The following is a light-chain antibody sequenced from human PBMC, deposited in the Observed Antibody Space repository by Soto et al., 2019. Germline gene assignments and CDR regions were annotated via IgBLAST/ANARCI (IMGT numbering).Light chain of an antibody. CDR3: QQYNNWPPWT. V-gene: IGKV3-15*01. J-gene: IGKJ1*01. CDR1: QSVSSN. Sequence: EIVMTQSPATLSVSPGERATLSCRASQSVSSNLAWYQQKPGQAPRLLIYGASTRATGLPVRFSGSGSGTAFTLTISSLQSEDFAVYYCQQYNNWPPWTFGQGTKV. CDR2: GAS.